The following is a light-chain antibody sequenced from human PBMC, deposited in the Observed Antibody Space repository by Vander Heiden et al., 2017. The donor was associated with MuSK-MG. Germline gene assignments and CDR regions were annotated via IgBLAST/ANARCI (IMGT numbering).Light chain of an antibody. V-gene: IGKV3-20*01. CDR2: GAS. CDR3: QQYGSSPWT. J-gene: IGKJ1*01. Sequence: VLPQSPGTLSLSTGERATLSCRASQSISSSFLAWYQQKPGQPPRLLIYGASSRVTGIPDRFSGSGSGTDFTLAIRRLEPEDFAVYYCQQYGSSPWTFGQGTKVEVK. CDR1: QSISSSF.